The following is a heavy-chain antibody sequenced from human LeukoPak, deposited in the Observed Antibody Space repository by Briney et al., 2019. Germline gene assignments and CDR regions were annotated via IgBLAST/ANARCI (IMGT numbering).Heavy chain of an antibody. CDR2: IYYSGST. Sequence: SETLSLTCTVSGGSISSSSYYWGWIRQPPGKGLEWIGSIYYSGSTYYNPSLKSRVTISVDTSKNQFSLKLSSVTAADTAVYYCARTGYSSLTTSYYFDYWGQGTLVTVSS. CDR1: GGSISSSSYY. J-gene: IGHJ4*02. CDR3: ARTGYSSLTTSYYFDY. V-gene: IGHV4-39*07. D-gene: IGHD6-13*01.